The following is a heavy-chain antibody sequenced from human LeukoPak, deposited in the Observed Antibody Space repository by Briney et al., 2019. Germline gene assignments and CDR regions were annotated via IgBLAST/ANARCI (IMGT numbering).Heavy chain of an antibody. CDR2: SYNSGST. Sequence: SQTLSLTCTVSGGSISSGDYYWSWIRQPPGKGLEWIGYSYNSGSTYYNPSLKSRVTISVDTSKNQVSLKLRSVTAADTAVYYCARLAVTTVFADYWGQGTLVTVSS. CDR1: GGSISSGDYY. CDR3: ARLAVTTVFADY. V-gene: IGHV4-30-4*01. D-gene: IGHD4-17*01. J-gene: IGHJ4*02.